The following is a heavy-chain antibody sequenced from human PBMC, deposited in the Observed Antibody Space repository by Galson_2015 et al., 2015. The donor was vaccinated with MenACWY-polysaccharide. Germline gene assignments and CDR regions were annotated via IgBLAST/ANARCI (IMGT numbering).Heavy chain of an antibody. D-gene: IGHD3-16*01. Sequence: SLRLSCAASGFTFSSFWMSWVRQAPGKGLEWVANIKEDGSEKNYVDSVKGRFTVSRDNAKNSLYLQMNSLRAEDTAVYYCARGSLVSSWGQGTLVTVSS. CDR1: GFTFSSFW. J-gene: IGHJ5*02. CDR3: ARGSLVSS. V-gene: IGHV3-7*03. CDR2: IKEDGSEK.